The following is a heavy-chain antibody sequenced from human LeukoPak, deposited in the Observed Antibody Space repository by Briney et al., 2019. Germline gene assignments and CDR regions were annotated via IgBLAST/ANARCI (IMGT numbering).Heavy chain of an antibody. D-gene: IGHD6-13*01. Sequence: ASVKVSFKASGYTFTSYYMHWVRQAPGQGLEWMGVINTSGGSTSYAQKFQGRVTMTRDTSTSTVYMELSSLRSEDTAVYYCARGTGIAAAVTSLFQYWGQGTLSPSPQ. CDR2: INTSGGST. J-gene: IGHJ1*01. CDR3: ARGTGIAAAVTSLFQY. CDR1: GYTFTSYY. V-gene: IGHV1-46*01.